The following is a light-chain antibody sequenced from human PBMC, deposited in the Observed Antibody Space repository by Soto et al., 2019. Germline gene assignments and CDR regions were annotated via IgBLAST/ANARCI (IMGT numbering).Light chain of an antibody. V-gene: IGKV1-33*01. CDR1: HDIGTY. Sequence: DVQMTQSPSSLSASVGDRVTITCQASHDIGTYLNWYQHKPGKAPNLLIFDTSHLATGVPARFSGSGSDTYFTFTITNLQAEDFAVYYCQQFDSVPLTFGGGTNVEI. CDR2: DTS. J-gene: IGKJ4*01. CDR3: QQFDSVPLT.